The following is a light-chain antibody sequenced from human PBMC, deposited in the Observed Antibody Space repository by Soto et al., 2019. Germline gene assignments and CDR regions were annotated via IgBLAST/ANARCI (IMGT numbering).Light chain of an antibody. V-gene: IGKV3-20*01. CDR1: QSVSSSY. CDR3: QQYYSPLT. Sequence: EIVLTQSPGTLSLSPGERVTLSCRASQSVSSSYLAWYQQKPGQAPRLLIYGASSRAAGIPDRFSGSGSGTDFTLTISRLEPEDFAVYYCQQYYSPLTLGGGTK. CDR2: GAS. J-gene: IGKJ4*01.